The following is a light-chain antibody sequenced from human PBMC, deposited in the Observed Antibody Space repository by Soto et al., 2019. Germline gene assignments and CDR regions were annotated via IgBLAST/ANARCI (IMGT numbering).Light chain of an antibody. CDR3: QQYGSSPWT. Sequence: VMQQSLATLAVSPCAGVARSCRASQSVGSDLVWYRQKPGQAPRLLIYGASNSATGVPDRFSGSGSGTDFTLTISRLEPEDFAVYYCQQYGSSPWTFGQGTKVDIK. CDR1: QSVGSD. V-gene: IGKV3-20*01. CDR2: GAS. J-gene: IGKJ1*01.